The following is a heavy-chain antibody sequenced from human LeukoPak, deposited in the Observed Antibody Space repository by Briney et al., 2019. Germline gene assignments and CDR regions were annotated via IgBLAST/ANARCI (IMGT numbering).Heavy chain of an antibody. J-gene: IGHJ3*02. CDR2: ISSSSSTI. CDR1: GFTFSSYA. CDR3: ARNLYSSSGRDAFDI. V-gene: IGHV3-48*01. Sequence: PGGSLRLSCAASGFTFSSYAMNWVRQAPGKGLEWVSYISSSSSTIYYADSVKGRFTISRDNAKNSLYLQMNSLRAEDTAVYYCARNLYSSSGRDAFDIWGQGTMVTVSS. D-gene: IGHD6-19*01.